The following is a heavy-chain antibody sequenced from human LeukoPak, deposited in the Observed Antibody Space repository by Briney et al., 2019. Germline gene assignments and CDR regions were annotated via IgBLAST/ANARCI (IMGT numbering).Heavy chain of an antibody. CDR1: GDSISGYY. CDR3: ARNGRYCSGGSCRHYNWFGP. Sequence: PSETLSLTCTVSGDSISGYYWSWIRQPPGKGLEWIGYIYYSGNPNYNPSLRSRVTISVHTSKNQFSLRLSSVTAADTAVYYCARNGRYCSGGSCRHYNWFGPWGQGTLVTVSS. V-gene: IGHV4-59*01. J-gene: IGHJ5*02. CDR2: IYYSGNP. D-gene: IGHD2-15*01.